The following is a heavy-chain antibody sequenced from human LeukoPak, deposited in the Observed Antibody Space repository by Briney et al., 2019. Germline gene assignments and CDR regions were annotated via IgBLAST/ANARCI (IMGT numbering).Heavy chain of an antibody. CDR1: GFTFNKYS. J-gene: IGHJ4*02. Sequence: AGSLRLSCAASGFTFNKYSMNWVRQAPGKGLEWVAYISDDSTTIYYADSEKGRFTISRDSAKNSLYLQMNSLRDEDTAMYYCASGLTGGGAYWGQGTLVTVSS. V-gene: IGHV3-48*02. D-gene: IGHD2-8*02. CDR3: ASGLTGGGAY. CDR2: ISDDSTTI.